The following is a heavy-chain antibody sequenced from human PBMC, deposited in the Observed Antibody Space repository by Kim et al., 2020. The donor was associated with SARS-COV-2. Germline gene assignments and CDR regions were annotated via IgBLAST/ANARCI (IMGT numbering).Heavy chain of an antibody. Sequence: GGSLRLSCAASGFTFSSYSMNWVRQAPGKGLEWVSSISSSSSYIYYADSVKGRFTISRDNAKNSLYLQMNSLRAEDTAVYYCAREIWFGELFLRPGDLWGQRTLVTVSS. CDR1: GFTFSSYS. CDR3: AREIWFGELFLRPGDL. J-gene: IGHJ4*02. V-gene: IGHV3-21*01. CDR2: ISSSSSYI. D-gene: IGHD3-10*01.